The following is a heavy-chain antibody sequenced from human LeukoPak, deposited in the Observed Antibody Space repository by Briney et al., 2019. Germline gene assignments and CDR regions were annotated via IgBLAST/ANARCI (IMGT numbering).Heavy chain of an antibody. V-gene: IGHV3-23*01. Sequence: GGSLRLSCAASGFTFRSYAMSWVRQAPGKGLEWVSAISGSGGSTYYADSVEGRFTISRDNSKNTLYLQMNSLRAEDTAVYYCAKGRDSSGYLGHWGQGTLVTVSS. J-gene: IGHJ4*02. CDR2: ISGSGGST. D-gene: IGHD3-22*01. CDR3: AKGRDSSGYLGH. CDR1: GFTFRSYA.